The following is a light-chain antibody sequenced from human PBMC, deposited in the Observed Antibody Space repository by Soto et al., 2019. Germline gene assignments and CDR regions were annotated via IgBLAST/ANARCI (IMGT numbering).Light chain of an antibody. Sequence: QSVLTQPASVSGSPGQSITISCTGTSSDVGGYNYVSWYQQHPGKAPKLMIYEVTNRPSGVSNRFSGSRSGAERYLTISSLQSEDEADYYCQTWGTGIQVFGGGTKVTVL. CDR1: SSDVGGYNY. V-gene: IGLV2-14*01. CDR3: QTWGTGIQV. J-gene: IGLJ3*02. CDR2: EVT.